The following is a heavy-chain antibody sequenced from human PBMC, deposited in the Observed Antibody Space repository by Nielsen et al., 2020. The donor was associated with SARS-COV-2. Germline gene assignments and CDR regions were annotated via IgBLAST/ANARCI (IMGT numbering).Heavy chain of an antibody. V-gene: IGHV1-46*01. CDR1: GSTFLNYY. Sequence: ASVQVSCQASGSTFLNYYMHWVRQAPGQGLEWMVVIDPSGGSTRYAQKFQGRFIMTTDTSTTTVYMEMASLRAEDTAVYYCARPGDLSAFDFWGQGTMVTVSS. J-gene: IGHJ3*01. D-gene: IGHD7-27*01. CDR2: IDPSGGST. CDR3: ARPGDLSAFDF.